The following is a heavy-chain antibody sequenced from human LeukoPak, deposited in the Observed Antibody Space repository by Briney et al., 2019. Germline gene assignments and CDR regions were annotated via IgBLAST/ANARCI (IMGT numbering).Heavy chain of an antibody. J-gene: IGHJ6*03. D-gene: IGHD2-2*01. CDR1: GFTFSSYA. V-gene: IGHV3-48*04. CDR3: ARPRSTSWYMDV. Sequence: GGSLRLSCAASGFTFSSYAMSWVRQAPGKGLEWVSYISSSGSTIYYADSVKGRFTISRDNANNSLSLQMNSLRAEDTAVYFCARPRSTSWYMDVWGKGTTVTVSS. CDR2: ISSSGSTI.